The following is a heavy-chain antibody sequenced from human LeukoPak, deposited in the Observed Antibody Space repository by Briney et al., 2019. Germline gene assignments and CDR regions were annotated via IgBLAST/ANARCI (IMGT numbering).Heavy chain of an antibody. CDR1: GGSISSYY. CDR2: IYYSGST. J-gene: IGHJ4*02. CDR3: ARAVVTARTTGFDY. D-gene: IGHD2-21*02. V-gene: IGHV4-59*01. Sequence: SETLSLTCTVSGGSISSYYWSWIRQPPGKGLEWIGYIYYSGSTNYNPSLKSRVTISVDTSKNQFSLKLSSVTAADTAVYYCARAVVTARTTGFDYWGQRTLVTVSS.